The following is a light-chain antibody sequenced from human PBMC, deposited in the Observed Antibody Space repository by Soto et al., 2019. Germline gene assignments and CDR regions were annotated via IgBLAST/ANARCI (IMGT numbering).Light chain of an antibody. Sequence: EVVMTQSPPTLYVSPGERATHSCRASQSVSDNLAWYQQKPGQGPRLLIYGASTRATGIPARFSGTGSGTEFTLTISSLQSEDFAVFHCQQYDSSPRTFGQGTKVDIK. V-gene: IGKV3-15*01. J-gene: IGKJ1*01. CDR1: QSVSDN. CDR2: GAS. CDR3: QQYDSSPRT.